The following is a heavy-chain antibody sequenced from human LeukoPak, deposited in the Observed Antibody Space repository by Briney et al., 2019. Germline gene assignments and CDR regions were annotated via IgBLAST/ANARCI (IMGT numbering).Heavy chain of an antibody. D-gene: IGHD3-22*01. J-gene: IGHJ1*01. V-gene: IGHV3-74*01. CDR2: IKSDGST. CDR1: GFTFSTYW. CDR3: ARAPSEIGGYYPEYFRH. Sequence: GGSLRLSCAASGFTFSTYWMHWVRQAPGKGLVWASRIKSDGSTNYADSVNGRFTISRANAKNTVSLQMNSLRPEDTGVYYCARAPSEIGGYYPEYFRHWGQGTLVTVSS.